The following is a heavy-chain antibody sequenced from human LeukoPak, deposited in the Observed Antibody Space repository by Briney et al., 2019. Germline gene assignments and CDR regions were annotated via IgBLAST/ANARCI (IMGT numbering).Heavy chain of an antibody. CDR1: GFTFSDYD. CDR3: GRAFPPLRTSSAGDL. D-gene: IGHD3-16*01. J-gene: IGHJ4*02. CDR2: ISGLSTHI. V-gene: IGHV3-69-1*02. Sequence: GGSLRLFCSASGFTFSDYDMNWVRQASGKGPEWVSSISGLSTHIYYGDSVKGRFSISRDNAKNSVYLQMNSLGVEDTAIYYCGRAFPPLRTSSAGDLWGQGILVTVSS.